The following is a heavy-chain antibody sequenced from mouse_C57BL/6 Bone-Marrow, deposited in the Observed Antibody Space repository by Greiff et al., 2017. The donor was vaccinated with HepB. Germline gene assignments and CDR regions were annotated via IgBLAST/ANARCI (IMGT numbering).Heavy chain of an antibody. CDR2: INPSSGYT. D-gene: IGHD1-1*01. V-gene: IGHV1-7*01. Sequence: QVQLQQSGAELAKPGASVKLSCKASGYTFTSYWMHWVKQRPGQGLEWIGYINPSSGYTKYNQKFKDMATLTADKSSSTAYMQLSSLTYEDSAVYYCASPHYYGSWMDYWGQGTSVTVSS. CDR3: ASPHYYGSWMDY. CDR1: GYTFTSYW. J-gene: IGHJ4*01.